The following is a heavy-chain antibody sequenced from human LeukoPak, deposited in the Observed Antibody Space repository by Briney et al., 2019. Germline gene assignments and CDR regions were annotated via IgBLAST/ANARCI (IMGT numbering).Heavy chain of an antibody. Sequence: GGSLRLSCAVSGFTFSSYAMSWVRQAPGKGLEWVSAISGSGGSTYYADSVKGRFTISRDNSKSTLYLQMNSLRAEDTAVYYCAKISVGVGAKGMDVWGQGTTVTVSS. CDR2: ISGSGGST. D-gene: IGHD1-26*01. V-gene: IGHV3-23*01. CDR1: GFTFSSYA. CDR3: AKISVGVGAKGMDV. J-gene: IGHJ6*02.